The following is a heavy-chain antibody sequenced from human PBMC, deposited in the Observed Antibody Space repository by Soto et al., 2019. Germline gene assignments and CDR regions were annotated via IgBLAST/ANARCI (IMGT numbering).Heavy chain of an antibody. CDR2: ISGSGGRT. V-gene: IGHV3-23*01. CDR3: AKAGSSGWYDRFDY. Sequence: EVQLLESGGGLVQPGGSLRLSCAASGFTVSSYDMSWVRQSPGKGLEWVSAISGSGGRTYYADSVKGRFTISRDNSNNKLYLQMNSLRAENTAVYYCAKAGSSGWYDRFDYWGQGTLVTVSS. CDR1: GFTVSSYD. D-gene: IGHD6-19*01. J-gene: IGHJ4*01.